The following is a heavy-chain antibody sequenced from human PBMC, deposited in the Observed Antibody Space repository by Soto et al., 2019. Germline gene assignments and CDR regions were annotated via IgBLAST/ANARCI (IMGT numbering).Heavy chain of an antibody. CDR1: GYIFTTYI. J-gene: IGHJ6*03. CDR2: INAGNGDT. D-gene: IGHD2-15*01. Sequence: QVQIVQSGAEVKKPGASVKISCEASGYIFTTYIVHWVRQSPGQRLEWMGWINAGNGDTRYSQNFQGRVTFSRDTSASTAYMDLSSLRSQDSAVYYCARDKPNSAGYSMDVWGKGTTVTVSS. V-gene: IGHV1-3*01. CDR3: ARDKPNSAGYSMDV.